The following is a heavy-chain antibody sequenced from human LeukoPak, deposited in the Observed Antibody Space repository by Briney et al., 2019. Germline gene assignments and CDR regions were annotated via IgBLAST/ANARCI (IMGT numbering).Heavy chain of an antibody. J-gene: IGHJ3*02. CDR1: GYTFTGYY. Sequence: ASVKVSCKASGYTFTGYYMHWVRQAAGQGLEWMGWINPNSGGTNYAQKFQGRVTMTRDTSISTAYMELSRLRSDDTAVYYCAREASGSLGAFDIWGQGTMVTVSS. CDR2: INPNSGGT. CDR3: AREASGSLGAFDI. V-gene: IGHV1-2*02. D-gene: IGHD1-26*01.